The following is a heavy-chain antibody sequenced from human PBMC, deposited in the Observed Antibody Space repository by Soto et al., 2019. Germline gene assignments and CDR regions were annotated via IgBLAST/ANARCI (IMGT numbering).Heavy chain of an antibody. D-gene: IGHD2-15*01. CDR1: GYTFTSYA. V-gene: IGHV1-3*01. CDR3: ARGYCSGGSCYSLYFQH. CDR2: INAGNGNT. J-gene: IGHJ1*01. Sequence: ASVKVSFKASGYTFTSYAMHWVRQAPGQRLEWMGWINAGNGNTKYSQKFQGRVTITRDTSASTAYMELSSLRSEDTAVYYCARGYCSGGSCYSLYFQHWGQGTLVTVSS.